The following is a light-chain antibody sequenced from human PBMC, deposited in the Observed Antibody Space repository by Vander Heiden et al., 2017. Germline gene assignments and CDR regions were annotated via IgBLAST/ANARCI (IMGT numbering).Light chain of an antibody. J-gene: IGKJ3*01. CDR1: QSVLYSSNNKSY. CDR3: QQYYSAPFT. V-gene: IGKV4-1*01. Sequence: DIVMTQFPDSLAVSLGERATINSQSSQSVLYSSNNKSYLAWFQQKPGQPPKLLIYWASTRESGVPDRFSGSGSGTDFTLTISSLQAEDVAVYYCQQYYSAPFTFGPGTKVDI. CDR2: WAS.